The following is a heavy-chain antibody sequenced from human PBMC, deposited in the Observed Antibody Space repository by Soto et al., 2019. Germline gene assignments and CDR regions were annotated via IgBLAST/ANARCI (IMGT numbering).Heavy chain of an antibody. V-gene: IGHV4-4*02. Sequence: SETLSLTCAVSGGSISSNNWWSWVRQPPGKGLEWIGEIYHSGSTNYNPSLKSRVTISVDKSKNQFSLRLTTVTAADTAVYYCARAGDYPLTGAFDIWGQGTMVTVSS. CDR3: ARAGDYPLTGAFDI. CDR1: GGSISSNNW. CDR2: IYHSGST. D-gene: IGHD4-17*01. J-gene: IGHJ3*02.